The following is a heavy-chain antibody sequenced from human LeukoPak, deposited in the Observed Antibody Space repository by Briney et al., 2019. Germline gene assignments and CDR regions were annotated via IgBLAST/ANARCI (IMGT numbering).Heavy chain of an antibody. CDR1: RLNFRDAA. CDR3: AKDIQLST. D-gene: IGHD5-24*01. CDR2: ISFSGDNS. V-gene: IGHV3-23*01. Sequence: GGSLRLSCAPSRLNFRDAATTWVRQAPGKGLEWVSLISFSGDNSYYADSVKGRFTTSRDNSKNTLSLQMNSLRVEDTAIYYFAKDIQLSTWGLGTMVTVSS. J-gene: IGHJ3*01.